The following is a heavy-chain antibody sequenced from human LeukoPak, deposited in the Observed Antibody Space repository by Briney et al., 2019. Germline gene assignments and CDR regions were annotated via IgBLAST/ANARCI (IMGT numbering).Heavy chain of an antibody. V-gene: IGHV3-53*01. CDR1: GFTFSSYG. Sequence: GGSLRLSCAASGFTFSSYGMSWVRQAPGKGLEWVSVIYSGGSTYYADSVKGRFTISRDNSKNTLYLQMNSLRAEDTAVYYCARDYAAHYWGQGTLVTVSS. J-gene: IGHJ4*02. CDR3: ARDYAAHY. CDR2: IYSGGST. D-gene: IGHD2-2*01.